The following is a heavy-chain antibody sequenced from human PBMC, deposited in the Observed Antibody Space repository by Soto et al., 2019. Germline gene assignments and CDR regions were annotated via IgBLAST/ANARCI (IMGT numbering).Heavy chain of an antibody. J-gene: IGHJ6*02. CDR2: ISYDGSNK. Sequence: GGSLRLSCAASGFIFSNYGMHLVRQAPGRGLEWVAVISYDGSNKNYADSVKGRFTISRDNSKNTLYLQMNSLRAEDTAVYYCAKVVSGSYSGLDYYYYGMDVWGQGITVTVSS. V-gene: IGHV3-30*18. D-gene: IGHD1-26*01. CDR3: AKVVSGSYSGLDYYYYGMDV. CDR1: GFIFSNYG.